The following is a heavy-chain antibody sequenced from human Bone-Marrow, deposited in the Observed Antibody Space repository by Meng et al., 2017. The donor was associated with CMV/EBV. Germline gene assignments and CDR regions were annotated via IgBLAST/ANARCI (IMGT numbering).Heavy chain of an antibody. V-gene: IGHV4-39*07. CDR3: ARDSPLASSKFDP. CDR2: IYYSGST. J-gene: IGHJ5*02. Sequence: SETLSLTCTVSGGSISSSSYYWGWIRQPPGKGLEWIGSIYYSGSTYYNPSLKSRVTISVDTSKNQFSLKLRSVTAADTAVYYCARDSPLASSKFDPWGQGTLVTVSS. D-gene: IGHD3-3*02. CDR1: GGSISSSSYY.